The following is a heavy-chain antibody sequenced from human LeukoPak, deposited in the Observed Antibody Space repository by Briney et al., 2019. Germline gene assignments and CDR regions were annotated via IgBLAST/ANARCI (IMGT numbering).Heavy chain of an antibody. CDR1: GYTFTSYD. D-gene: IGHD6-6*01. Sequence: ASVKVSCKASGYTFTSYDINWVRQATGQGLEWMGWMNPNSGNTGYAQKFQGRVTMTRNTSISTAYMELSSLRSEDTAVYYCARVASSSPYFDYWGQGTLVTVSS. CDR3: ARVASSSPYFDY. CDR2: MNPNSGNT. V-gene: IGHV1-8*01. J-gene: IGHJ4*02.